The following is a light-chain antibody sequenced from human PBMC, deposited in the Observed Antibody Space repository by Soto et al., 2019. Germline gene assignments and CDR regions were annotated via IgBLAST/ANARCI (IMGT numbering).Light chain of an antibody. J-gene: IGKJ1*01. CDR2: HAS. CDR1: QRISNW. CDR3: QQYNSYS. Sequence: DIQMTQSPASLPASVGDRVTIICRASQRISNWLASYQQKPGTAPKVLIYHASNLQSGVPSRFSGSGSGTEFTLTISSLQPDDFATYYCQQYNSYSFGQGTKVDI. V-gene: IGKV1-5*02.